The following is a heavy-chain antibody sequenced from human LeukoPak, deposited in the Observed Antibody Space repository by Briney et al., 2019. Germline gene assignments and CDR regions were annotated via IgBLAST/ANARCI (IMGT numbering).Heavy chain of an antibody. CDR3: ARDLGVAGTLDNWFDP. CDR2: INPNSGGT. D-gene: IGHD6-19*01. V-gene: IGHV1-2*04. J-gene: IGHJ5*02. Sequence: ASVTVSCKASGYTFTGYYMHWVRQAPGQGLEWMGWINPNSGGTNYAQKFQGWVTMTRDTSISTAYMELSRLRSDDTAVYYCARDLGVAGTLDNWFDPWGQGTLVTVSS. CDR1: GYTFTGYY.